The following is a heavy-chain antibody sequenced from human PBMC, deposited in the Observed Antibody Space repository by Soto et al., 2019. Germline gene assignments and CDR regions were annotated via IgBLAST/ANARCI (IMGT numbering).Heavy chain of an antibody. CDR2: INPNSGGT. CDR1: GYTFTGYY. V-gene: IGHV1-2*02. CDR3: ARDSFTGRRGALAY. Sequence: VASVKVSCKASGYTFTGYYMHWVRQAPGQGLEWMGWINPNSGGTNYAQKFQGRVTMTRDTSISTAYMELSRLRSDDTAVYYCARDSFTGRRGALAYWGQGTLVTVSS. J-gene: IGHJ4*02. D-gene: IGHD3-10*01.